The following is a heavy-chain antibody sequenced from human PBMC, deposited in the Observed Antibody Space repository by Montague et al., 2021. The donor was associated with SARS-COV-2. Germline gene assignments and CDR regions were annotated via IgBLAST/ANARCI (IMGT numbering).Heavy chain of an antibody. J-gene: IGHJ4*02. V-gene: IGHV4-39*01. Sequence: SETLSLTCTVSGGSISSSSYYWGWIRQPPGKGLEWIGSIYYSGSTYYNPSLKSRVTISVDGSKNQFSLKLSSVTAADTAVYYCASGVPLGYDFWSGYPEIGDFDYWGQGTLVTVSS. CDR1: GGSISSSSYY. CDR3: ASGVPLGYDFWSGYPEIGDFDY. CDR2: IYYSGST. D-gene: IGHD3-3*01.